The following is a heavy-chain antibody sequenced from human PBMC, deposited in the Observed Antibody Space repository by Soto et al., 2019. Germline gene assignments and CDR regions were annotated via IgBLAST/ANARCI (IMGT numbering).Heavy chain of an antibody. CDR3: AAGVWSDYYGSGSYFGGMDV. CDR2: IVVGSGNT. D-gene: IGHD3-10*01. J-gene: IGHJ6*02. Sequence: ASVKVSCKASGFTFTSSAVQWVRQARGQRLEWIGWIVVGSGNTNYAQKFQERVTITRDMSTSTAYMELSSLRSEDTAVYYCAAGVWSDYYGSGSYFGGMDVWGQGTTVTVSS. V-gene: IGHV1-58*01. CDR1: GFTFTSSA.